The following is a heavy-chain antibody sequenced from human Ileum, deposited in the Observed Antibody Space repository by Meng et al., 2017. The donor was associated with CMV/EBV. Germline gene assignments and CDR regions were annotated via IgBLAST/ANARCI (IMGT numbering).Heavy chain of an antibody. CDR3: ARAQVVVVKYYYYGMDV. D-gene: IGHD3-22*01. CDR1: GFTFSSYE. CDR2: ISSSGSTI. J-gene: IGHJ6*02. V-gene: IGHV3-48*03. Sequence: EGSLRLSCAASGFTFSSYEMNWVRQAPGKGLEWVSYISSSGSTIYYADSVKGRFTISRDNAKNSLYLQMNSLRAEDTAVYYCARAQVVVVKYYYYGMDVWGQGTTVTVSS.